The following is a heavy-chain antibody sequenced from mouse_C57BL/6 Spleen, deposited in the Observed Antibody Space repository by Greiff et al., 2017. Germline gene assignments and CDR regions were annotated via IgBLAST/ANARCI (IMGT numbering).Heavy chain of an antibody. J-gene: IGHJ2*01. CDR1: GYAFSSSW. Sequence: QVKLKQSGPELVKPGASVKISCKASGYAFSSSWMNWVKQRPGKGLEGIGRIYPGDGDTNYNGKFKGKSTLTADKSSSTAYMQLSSLTSEDSAVYFCARYGSPFDYWGKGTTLTVSS. V-gene: IGHV1-82*01. D-gene: IGHD1-1*01. CDR3: ARYGSPFDY. CDR2: IYPGDGDT.